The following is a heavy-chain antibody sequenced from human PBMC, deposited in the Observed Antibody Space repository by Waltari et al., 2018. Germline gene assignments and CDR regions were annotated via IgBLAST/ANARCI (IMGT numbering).Heavy chain of an antibody. D-gene: IGHD1-7*01. V-gene: IGHV3-7*01. Sequence: EVQLVESGGGLVQPGGSLKLSCAASGFSFSNAGRCWVRQAAGRGVEWGASIKTDGIEKTYVDSVKGRFTSSRDNDENSLYLQMNSLRDEDTGVYYCARHINYARDYWGHGTLVTVSS. CDR2: IKTDGIEK. J-gene: IGHJ4*01. CDR1: GFSFSNAG. CDR3: ARHINYARDY.